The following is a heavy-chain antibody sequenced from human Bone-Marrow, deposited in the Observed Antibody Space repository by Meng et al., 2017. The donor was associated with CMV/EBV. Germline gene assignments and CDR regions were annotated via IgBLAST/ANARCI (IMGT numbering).Heavy chain of an antibody. CDR2: INHSGST. V-gene: IGHV4-34*01. Sequence: GSLRLSCAVYGGSFSGYYWSWIRQPPGKGLEWIGEINHSGSTNYNPSLKSRVTISVDTSKNQFSLKLSSVTAADTAVYYCARVGKAVAGTANCPPDYWGQGKLVNVSS. CDR1: GGSFSGYY. J-gene: IGHJ4*02. CDR3: ARVGKAVAGTANCPPDY. D-gene: IGHD6-19*01.